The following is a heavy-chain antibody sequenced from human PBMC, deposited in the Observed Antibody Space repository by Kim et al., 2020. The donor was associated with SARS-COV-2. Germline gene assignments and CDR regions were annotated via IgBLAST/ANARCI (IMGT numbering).Heavy chain of an antibody. Sequence: GGSLRLSCAATPSNAAMSWVRQAPGKGLEWVSGIFGSGSGTYYADSVKGRFTISRDNSKNMVYLQMSNLRVEDTAVYYCAKHLHVSSVTFYWYFDLWVRGTLVTVSS. CDR2: IFGSGSGT. J-gene: IGHJ2*01. D-gene: IGHD3-22*01. CDR1: PSNAA. V-gene: IGHV3-23*01. CDR3: AKHLHVSSVTFYWYFDL.